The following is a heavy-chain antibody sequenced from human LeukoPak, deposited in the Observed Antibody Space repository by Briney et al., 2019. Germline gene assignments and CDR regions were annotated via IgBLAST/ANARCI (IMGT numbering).Heavy chain of an antibody. V-gene: IGHV3-11*01. CDR2: ISSSGSTI. J-gene: IGHJ4*02. CDR1: GFTFSDYY. Sequence: GGSLRLSCAASGFTFSDYYMSWIRQAPGKGLEWVSYISSSGSTIYYADSVKGQFTISRDNAKNSLYLQMNSLRAEDTAVYYCARDSSSYLFDYWGQGTLVTVSS. CDR3: ARDSSSYLFDY. D-gene: IGHD6-6*01.